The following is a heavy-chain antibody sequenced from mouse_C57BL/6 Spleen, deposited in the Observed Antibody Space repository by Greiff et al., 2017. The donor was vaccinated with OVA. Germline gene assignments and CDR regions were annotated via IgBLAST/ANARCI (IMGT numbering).Heavy chain of an antibody. Sequence: VKLMESGAELVRPGASVTLSCKASGYTFTDYEMHWVKQTPVHGLEWIGAIDPETGGTAYNQKFKGKAILTADKSSSTAYMELRSLTSEDSAVYYCTNYYYGSSYRFAYWGQGTLVTVSA. V-gene: IGHV1-15*01. CDR1: GYTFTDYE. CDR2: IDPETGGT. J-gene: IGHJ3*01. D-gene: IGHD1-1*01. CDR3: TNYYYGSSYRFAY.